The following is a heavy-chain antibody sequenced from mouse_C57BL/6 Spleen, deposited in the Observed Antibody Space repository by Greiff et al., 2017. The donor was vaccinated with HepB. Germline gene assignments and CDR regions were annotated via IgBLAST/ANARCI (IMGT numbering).Heavy chain of an antibody. CDR1: GYTFTSYW. V-gene: IGHV1-55*01. Sequence: QVQLQQPGAELVKPGASVKMSCKASGYTFTSYWITWVKQRPGQGLEWIGDIYPGSGSTNYNEKFKSKATLTVDTSSSTAYMQLSSLTSEDSAVYYGARSGNYYGSSYEFAYWGQGTLVTVSA. CDR3: ARSGNYYGSSYEFAY. D-gene: IGHD1-1*01. J-gene: IGHJ3*01. CDR2: IYPGSGST.